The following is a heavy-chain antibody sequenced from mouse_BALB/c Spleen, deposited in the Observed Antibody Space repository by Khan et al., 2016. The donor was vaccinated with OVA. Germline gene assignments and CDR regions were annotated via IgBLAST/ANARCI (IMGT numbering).Heavy chain of an antibody. J-gene: IGHJ4*01. CDR2: IYHSGSI. CDR1: GYSITSGYS. D-gene: IGHD2-1*01. V-gene: IGHV3-1*02. Sequence: EVQLQESGPDLVKPSQSLSLTCTVTGYSITSGYSWHWIRQFPGNKLEWMGYIYHSGSIKYNPSLQSRFSFTPDTSKNRFFLQLNSVTTEDTATYYCVRDGNYMDYWGQGTSVTVSS. CDR3: VRDGNYMDY.